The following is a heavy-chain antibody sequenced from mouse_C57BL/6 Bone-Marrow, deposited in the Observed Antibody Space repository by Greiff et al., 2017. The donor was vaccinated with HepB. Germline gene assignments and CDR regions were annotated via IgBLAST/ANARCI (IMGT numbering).Heavy chain of an antibody. CDR3: ARHPCGNDRGFAY. CDR2: ISSGGSYT. V-gene: IGHV5-6*02. D-gene: IGHD2-2*01. CDR1: GFTFSSYG. J-gene: IGHJ3*01. Sequence: EVKLVESGGDLVKPGGSLKLSCAASGFTFSSYGMSWVRQTPDKRLEWVATISSGGSYTYYPDSVKGRFTISRDNAKNTLYLQLSSLTSEDTAMYYCARHPCGNDRGFAYWGQGTLVTVSA.